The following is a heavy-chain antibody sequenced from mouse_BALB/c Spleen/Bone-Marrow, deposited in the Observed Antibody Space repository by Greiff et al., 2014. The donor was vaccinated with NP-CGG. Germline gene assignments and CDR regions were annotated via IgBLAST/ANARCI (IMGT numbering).Heavy chain of an antibody. CDR3: SKDGGYDYSYYFDY. Sequence: VQLKESGGGLVKPGGSLKLSCAASGFTFSAYSMSWVRQTPEKRLEWVATISSGGHDTFYPDSVKGRFTISGDNAKNTLYLQMSSLKSEDTAMYYCSKDGGYDYSYYFDYWGQGTTLTVSS. CDR2: ISSGGHDT. V-gene: IGHV5-6-4*01. CDR1: GFTFSAYS. D-gene: IGHD2-4*01. J-gene: IGHJ2*01.